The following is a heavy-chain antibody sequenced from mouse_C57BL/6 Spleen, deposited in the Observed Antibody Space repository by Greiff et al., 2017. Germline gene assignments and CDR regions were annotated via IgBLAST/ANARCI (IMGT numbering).Heavy chain of an antibody. V-gene: IGHV2-6*01. CDR3: ARIYYDYVGAMDY. J-gene: IGHJ4*01. CDR1: GFSLTSYG. CDR2: IWGVGST. D-gene: IGHD2-4*01. Sequence: VHLVESGPGLVAPSQSLSITCTVSGFSLTSYGVDWVRQSPGKGLEWLGVIWGVGSTNYNSALKSRLSISKDNSKSQVFLKMNSLQTDDTAMYYCARIYYDYVGAMDYWGQGTSVTVSS.